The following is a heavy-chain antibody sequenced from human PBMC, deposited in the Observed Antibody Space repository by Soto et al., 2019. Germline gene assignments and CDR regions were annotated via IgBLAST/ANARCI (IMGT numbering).Heavy chain of an antibody. Sequence: RASVKVSCKASGGTFSSYAISWVRQAPGQGLEWMGGIIPIFGTANYAQKFQGRVTITADESTSTAYMELSSLRSEDTAVYYCARADRYQLSSFSDYWGQGTLVTVSS. V-gene: IGHV1-69*13. D-gene: IGHD2-2*01. CDR2: IIPIFGTA. CDR3: ARADRYQLSSFSDY. CDR1: GGTFSSYA. J-gene: IGHJ4*02.